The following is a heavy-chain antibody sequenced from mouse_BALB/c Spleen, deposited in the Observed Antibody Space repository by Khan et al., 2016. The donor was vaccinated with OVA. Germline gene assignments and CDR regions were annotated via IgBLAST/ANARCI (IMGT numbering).Heavy chain of an antibody. V-gene: IGHV14-3*02. J-gene: IGHJ2*01. CDR2: IDPPNGNT. Sequence: EVQLQQSGAELVKPGATVTLSCTASGFNIKDTYMHWLKQWPEQGLEWIGRIDPPNGNTKYDPKFQGKATITADTSSNTAYLQVSTLTAGDTAYYYCAVRCKKWGQGTTLTVSS. CDR1: GFNIKDTY. CDR3: AVRCKK.